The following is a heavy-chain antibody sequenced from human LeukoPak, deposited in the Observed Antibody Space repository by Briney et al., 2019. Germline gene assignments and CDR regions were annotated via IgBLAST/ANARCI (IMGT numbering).Heavy chain of an antibody. CDR2: ISAYNGNT. CDR3: ARGEIAAAGYYYYYYMDV. Sequence: ASVKVSCKASGYTFTSYGNSWVRQAPGQGLEWMGWISAYNGNTNYAQKLQGRVTMTTDTSTSTAYMELRSLRSEDTAVYYCARGEIAAAGYYYYYYMDVWGKGTTVTVSS. V-gene: IGHV1-18*01. J-gene: IGHJ6*03. D-gene: IGHD6-13*01. CDR1: GYTFTSYG.